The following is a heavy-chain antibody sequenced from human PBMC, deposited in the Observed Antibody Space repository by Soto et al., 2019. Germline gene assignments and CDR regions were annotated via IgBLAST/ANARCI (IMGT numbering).Heavy chain of an antibody. J-gene: IGHJ3*02. CDR3: ARFRVPI. Sequence: EVQLVESGGGLVQPGGSLRLSYAASGFTFSSYWMHWVRQAPGEGLVWVSRINIDGSSTNYADSVMGRFTISRDNAKNTLYLQMNRLRAEDTTIYYCARFRVPIWCQGTMVTVST. CDR1: GFTFSSYW. D-gene: IGHD3-3*01. V-gene: IGHV3-74*01. CDR2: INIDGSST.